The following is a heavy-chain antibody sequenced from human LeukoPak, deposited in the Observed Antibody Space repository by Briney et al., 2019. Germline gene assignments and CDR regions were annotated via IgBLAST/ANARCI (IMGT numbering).Heavy chain of an antibody. CDR3: ARGGGDYGGTRFDY. D-gene: IGHD4-23*01. J-gene: IGHJ4*02. CDR1: GESFTGYD. V-gene: IGHV4-34*01. Sequence: SETLSLTCVVYGESFTGYDWNWIRQPPGKGLEWIGKINHSGSSDHNPSLRSRVTISVDTSKNQFSLKLKSVTAADTAVYYCARGGGDYGGTRFDYWGQGTLVTVSS. CDR2: INHSGSS.